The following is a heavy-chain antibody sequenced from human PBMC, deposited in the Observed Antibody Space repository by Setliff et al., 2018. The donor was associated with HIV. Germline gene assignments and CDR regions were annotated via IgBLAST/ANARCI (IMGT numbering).Heavy chain of an antibody. D-gene: IGHD3-3*01. CDR3: AGGEYIRHLLERLPGAFEY. J-gene: IGHJ4*02. CDR2: VYHSGRT. CDR1: GDSSSSHC. V-gene: IGHV4-59*11. Sequence: SETLSLTCSVSGDSSSSHCWSWVRQSPGKGLEWIGSVYHSGRTNYSPSLKSRVTISIDTSKNQFSLKLSSVTAADTAVYYCAGGEYIRHLLERLPGAFEYWGQGTLVTVSS.